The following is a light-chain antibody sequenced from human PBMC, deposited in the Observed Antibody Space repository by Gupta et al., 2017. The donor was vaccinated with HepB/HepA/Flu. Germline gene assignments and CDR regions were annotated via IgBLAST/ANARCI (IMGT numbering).Light chain of an antibody. J-gene: IGKJ4*01. Sequence: DIMLTPPPDLLPVSLAERATINCKSSQSLLYSSNSKNYLAWYQQKPGQPPKLLFYCASTRESGAPGLFGSGGCAEDFTITSNILEEEDGADYSSQEYYSLTLTFGGGTKVEIK. CDR1: QSLLYSSNSKNY. V-gene: IGKV4-1*01. CDR3: QEYYSLTLT. CDR2: CAS.